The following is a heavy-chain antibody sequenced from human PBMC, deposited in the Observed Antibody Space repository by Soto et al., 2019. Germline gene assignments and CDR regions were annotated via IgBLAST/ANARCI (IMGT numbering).Heavy chain of an antibody. D-gene: IGHD3-10*01. CDR2: ISGSGTTI. CDR3: ASDVHYYASDY. J-gene: IGHJ4*02. CDR1: GFTFSDHY. V-gene: IGHV3-11*01. Sequence: GGSLRLSCVASGFTFSDHYMTWIRQAPGKGLEWVSYISGSGTTIYYTDSVKGRFTVSRDNAKNSVYLQMNSLRAEETAVYYCASDVHYYASDYWGQGTLVTVSS.